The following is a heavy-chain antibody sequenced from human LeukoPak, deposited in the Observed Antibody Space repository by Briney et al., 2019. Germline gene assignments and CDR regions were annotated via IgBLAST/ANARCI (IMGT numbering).Heavy chain of an antibody. J-gene: IGHJ4*02. D-gene: IGHD6-13*01. CDR1: GGSISSYY. V-gene: IGHV4-4*07. Sequence: SETLSLTCTVSGGSISSYYWSWIRQPAGRGLEWIGRIYPSGSTNYNPSLKSRVTISLDTSKNQFSLKLSSVTAADTAVYYCARDVLAAPGTFDYWGQGALVTVSS. CDR2: IYPSGST. CDR3: ARDVLAAPGTFDY.